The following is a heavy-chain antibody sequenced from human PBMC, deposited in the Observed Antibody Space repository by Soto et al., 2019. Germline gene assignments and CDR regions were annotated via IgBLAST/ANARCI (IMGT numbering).Heavy chain of an antibody. CDR1: GGSISSSSYY. CDR3: ARHGPDWSDCSGGSCYFDY. CDR2: IYYSGST. V-gene: IGHV4-39*01. D-gene: IGHD2-15*01. Sequence: SETLSLTCTVSGGSISSSSYYWGWIRQPPGKGLEWIGSIYYSGSTYYNPSLKGRVTISVDTSKNQFSLKLSSVTAADTAVYYCARHGPDWSDCSGGSCYFDYWGQGTLVTVSS. J-gene: IGHJ4*02.